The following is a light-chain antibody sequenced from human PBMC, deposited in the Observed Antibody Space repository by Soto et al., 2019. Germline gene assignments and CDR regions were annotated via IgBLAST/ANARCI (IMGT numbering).Light chain of an antibody. V-gene: IGKV1-39*01. CDR3: QQSHSTPLT. CDR1: QSISNF. CDR2: AAS. Sequence: DIQMTQSPSSLSASVGDRVTITCGASQSISNFLNWYQQKPGKAPKPLIYAASSLQSGVPARFSGSGSGTDFTLTISSLQPEDFATYYCQQSHSTPLTFGGGTKVDIK. J-gene: IGKJ4*01.